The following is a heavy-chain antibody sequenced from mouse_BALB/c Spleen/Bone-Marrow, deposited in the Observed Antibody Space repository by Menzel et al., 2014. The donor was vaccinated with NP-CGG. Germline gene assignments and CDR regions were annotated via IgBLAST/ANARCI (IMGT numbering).Heavy chain of an antibody. V-gene: IGHV1-54*03. CDR3: ARSRGNLYAMDY. CDR2: INPGSGGT. D-gene: IGHD2-1*01. CDR1: GYALTNYL. Sequence: VKLVESGAELVRPGTSVKVSCKASGYALTNYLIEWVKQRPGQGLEWIGVINPGSGGTNYNEKFKGKATLTADKSSSTAYMQPSSLTSDVSAVYFCARSRGNLYAMDYWGQGTSVTVSS. J-gene: IGHJ4*01.